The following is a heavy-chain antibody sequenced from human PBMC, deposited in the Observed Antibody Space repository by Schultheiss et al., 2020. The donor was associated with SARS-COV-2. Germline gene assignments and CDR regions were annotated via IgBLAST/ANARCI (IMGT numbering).Heavy chain of an antibody. Sequence: GGSLRLSCAASGFTFSSYGMHWVRQAPGKGLEWVAVIWYDGSNKYYADSVKGRFTISRDNSKNTLYLQMNSLRGEDTAMYYCVRDNFGVDYWGQGTLVTVSS. CDR2: IWYDGSNK. V-gene: IGHV3-33*08. CDR1: GFTFSSYG. D-gene: IGHD4-17*01. CDR3: VRDNFGVDY. J-gene: IGHJ4*02.